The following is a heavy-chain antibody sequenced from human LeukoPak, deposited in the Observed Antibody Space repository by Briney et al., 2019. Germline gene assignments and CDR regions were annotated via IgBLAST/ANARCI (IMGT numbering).Heavy chain of an antibody. Sequence: SETLTLTCAVYGGSFSGYYWTWIRQPPGKGLEWIGEINNFGSSKYNPSLKSRFIISVDTSKNQFSLRLNSVTAADTAMYYCVKSGGYGLIDYWGQGTLVTVSS. J-gene: IGHJ4*02. CDR3: VKSGGYGLIDY. V-gene: IGHV4-34*01. D-gene: IGHD1-26*01. CDR2: INNFGSS. CDR1: GGSFSGYY.